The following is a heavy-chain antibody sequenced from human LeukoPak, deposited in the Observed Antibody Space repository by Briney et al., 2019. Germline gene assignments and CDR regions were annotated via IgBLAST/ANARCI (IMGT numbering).Heavy chain of an antibody. J-gene: IGHJ4*02. V-gene: IGHV1-69*13. D-gene: IGHD3-22*01. CDR2: IIPIFGTA. CDR3: ARDLIYDSSGYYYYFDY. CDR1: GYTLTELS. Sequence: SVKVSCKVSGYTLTELSMHWVRQAPGQGLEWMGGIIPIFGTANYAQKFQGRVTITADESTSTAYMELSSLRSEDTAVYYCARDLIYDSSGYYYYFDYWGQGTLVTVSS.